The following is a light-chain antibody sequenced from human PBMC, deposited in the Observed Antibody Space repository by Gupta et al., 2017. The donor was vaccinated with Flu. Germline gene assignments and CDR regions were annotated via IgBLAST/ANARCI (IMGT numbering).Light chain of an antibody. CDR2: KAS. V-gene: IGKV1-5*03. CDR3: QKYRSQLT. Sequence: DIQLTQSPSTLSASVGDRVTITCRASQSISSWLAWYQQKPGKAPKLLISKASSLESGVPSRFSGSGSGTEFTLSISSLQPDDFATYDCQKYRSQLTFGGGTKVEIK. CDR1: QSISSW. J-gene: IGKJ4*01.